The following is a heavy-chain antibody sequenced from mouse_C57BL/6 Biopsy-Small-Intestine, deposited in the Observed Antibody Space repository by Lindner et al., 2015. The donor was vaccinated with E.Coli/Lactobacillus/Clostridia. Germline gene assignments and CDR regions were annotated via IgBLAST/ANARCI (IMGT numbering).Heavy chain of an antibody. Sequence: VQLQESGAEFVKPGASVKLPCTASGFNIKDYYMHWVKQRTEQGLEWIGRIGPEDGETKYAPKFQGKATVTADTSSNTANLQLSSLTSEDTAVYYCARGDDFGRFSYWGPGTLVTVSA. J-gene: IGHJ3*01. CDR3: ARGDDFGRFSY. CDR1: GFNIKDYY. D-gene: IGHD2-4*01. V-gene: IGHV14-2*01. CDR2: IGPEDGET.